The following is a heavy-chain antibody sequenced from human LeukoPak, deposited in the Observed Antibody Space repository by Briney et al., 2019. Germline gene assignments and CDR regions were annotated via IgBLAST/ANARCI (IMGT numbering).Heavy chain of an antibody. D-gene: IGHD3-10*01. CDR2: IYYSGST. Sequence: SETLSLTCTVSGGSISSYYWSWIRQPPGKGLEWIGYIYYSGSTNYNPSLKSRVTISVDTSKNQFSLKLSSVTAADTAVYYCARTMVPGAPRYYFDYWGQGTLVTVSS. J-gene: IGHJ4*02. CDR1: GGSISSYY. CDR3: ARTMVPGAPRYYFDY. V-gene: IGHV4-59*08.